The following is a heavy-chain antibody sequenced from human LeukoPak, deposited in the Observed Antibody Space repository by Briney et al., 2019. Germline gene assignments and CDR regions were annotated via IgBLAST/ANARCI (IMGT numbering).Heavy chain of an antibody. J-gene: IGHJ4*02. V-gene: IGHV4-30-2*02. CDR1: GGSISSGSYS. CDR3: ARSPGGIYSGYEFDY. D-gene: IGHD5-12*01. CDR2: LYHSGST. Sequence: SETLSLTCAVSGGSISSGSYSWNWIRQPPGKGLEWIGFLYHSGSTYYNPSLKSRVTISVDTSKNQFSLKLSSVTAADTAVYYCARSPGGIYSGYEFDYWGQGTLVTVSS.